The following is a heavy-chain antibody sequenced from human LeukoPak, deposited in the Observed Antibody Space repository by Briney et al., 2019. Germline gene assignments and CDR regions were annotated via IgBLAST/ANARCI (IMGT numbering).Heavy chain of an antibody. V-gene: IGHV3-53*01. CDR2: IYSGGST. CDR1: GFTFRNYW. CDR3: ARNVLTYYYDSSGYSDY. J-gene: IGHJ4*02. Sequence: GGSLRLSCAASGFTFRNYWMSWVRQAPGKGLEWVSVIYSGGSTYYADSVKGRFTISRDNSKNTLYLQMNSLRAEDTAVYYCARNVLTYYYDSSGYSDYWGQGTLVTVSS. D-gene: IGHD3-22*01.